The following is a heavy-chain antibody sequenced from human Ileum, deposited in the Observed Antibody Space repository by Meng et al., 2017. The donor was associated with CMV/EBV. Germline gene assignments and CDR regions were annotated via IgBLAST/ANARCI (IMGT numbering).Heavy chain of an antibody. V-gene: IGHV3-23*03. CDR3: AKHIAGPNKGWFDP. CDR2: VYSSATST. D-gene: IGHD4/OR15-4a*01. J-gene: IGHJ5*02. CDR1: GITLSAYA. Sequence: GGSLRLSCAASGITLSAYAVTWVRQAPGKGLEWVSMVYSSATSTFYADSVRGRFTISRDNSKNTVYLQMNNLRAADTALDYCAKHIAGPNKGWFDPWGQGTLVTVSS.